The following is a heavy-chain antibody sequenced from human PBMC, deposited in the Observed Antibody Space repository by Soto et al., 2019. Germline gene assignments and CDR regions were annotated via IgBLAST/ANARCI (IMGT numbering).Heavy chain of an antibody. V-gene: IGHV3-23*01. Sequence: RLSCAASGFTFSSYAMSWVRQAPGKGLEWVSAISGSGGSTYYAVSLKGRFTISRDNSKNTLFLQMNSLRAEDTAVYYCAKDYVYTRYSSSWYVESGDYWGQGTLVTVSS. CDR1: GFTFSSYA. D-gene: IGHD6-13*01. CDR3: AKDYVYTRYSSSWYVESGDY. J-gene: IGHJ4*02. CDR2: ISGSGGST.